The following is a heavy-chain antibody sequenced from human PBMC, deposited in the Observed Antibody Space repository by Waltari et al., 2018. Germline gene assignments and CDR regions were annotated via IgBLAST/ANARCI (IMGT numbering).Heavy chain of an antibody. CDR3: ARRVAAAGLDY. CDR2: INSDGSNT. CDR1: GFTFSSYW. J-gene: IGHJ4*02. V-gene: IGHV3-74*01. Sequence: EVQLVESGGGLVQPGGSLRLSCAASGFTFSSYWMPWVRQAPGKGLVGVSRINSDGSNTNYADSVKGRFTISRDNAKNTLYLQMNSLRAEDTAVYYCARRVAAAGLDYWGQGTLVTVSS. D-gene: IGHD6-13*01.